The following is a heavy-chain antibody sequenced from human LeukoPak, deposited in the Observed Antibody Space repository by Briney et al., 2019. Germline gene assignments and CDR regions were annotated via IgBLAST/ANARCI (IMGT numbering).Heavy chain of an antibody. CDR1: GFTFSWNG. J-gene: IGHJ2*01. V-gene: IGHV3-30*19. CDR2: VKPGGNNK. D-gene: IGHD6-13*01. CDR3: ARDHTIAAAVYWYFDL. Sequence: GGSLRLSCAASGFTFSWNGMHWVRQAPGKGLEWVAFVKPGGNNKYYPDSVRGRFTISRDNSMNTLYLQMNSLRAEDTAVYYCARDHTIAAAVYWYFDLWGRGTLVTVSS.